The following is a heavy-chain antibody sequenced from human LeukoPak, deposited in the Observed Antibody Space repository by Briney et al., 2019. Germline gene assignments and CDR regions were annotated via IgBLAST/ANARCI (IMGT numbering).Heavy chain of an antibody. CDR1: GFTFSNYW. J-gene: IGHJ4*02. CDR3: ARKSSSFNALDY. D-gene: IGHD6-13*01. Sequence: GGSLRLSCAASGFTFSNYWMHWVRQVPGKGLVWVSRINTDGSSTTYADSVKGRFTTSRDNAKNSLYLQMNSLRAEDTAVYYCARKSSSFNALDYWGQGTLVTVSS. V-gene: IGHV3-74*01. CDR2: INTDGSST.